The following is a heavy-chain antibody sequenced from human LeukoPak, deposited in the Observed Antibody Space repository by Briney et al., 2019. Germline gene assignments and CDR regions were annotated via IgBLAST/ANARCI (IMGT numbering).Heavy chain of an antibody. V-gene: IGHV3-30*02. CDR3: AKDLGDSGPTPDSDY. CDR1: GFSFSSYA. J-gene: IGHJ4*02. CDR2: IRYDGRNK. D-gene: IGHD1-26*01. Sequence: GSLRLSCATSGFSFSSYAMHWVRQAPGKGLEWVAFIRYDGRNKYYADSVKGRFTISRDSSKNTLYLQMNSLRAEDTSVYYCAKDLGDSGPTPDSDYWGQGTLVTVSS.